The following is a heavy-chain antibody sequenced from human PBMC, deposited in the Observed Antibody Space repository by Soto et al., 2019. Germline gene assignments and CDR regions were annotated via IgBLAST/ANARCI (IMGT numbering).Heavy chain of an antibody. D-gene: IGHD3-22*01. CDR1: GGTFSSYT. V-gene: IGHV1-69*02. Sequence: VASVKVSCKASGGTFSSYTISWVRQAPGQGLEWMGRIIPILGIANYAQKFQGRVTITADESTSTAYMELSSLRSEDTAVYYCARTYYYDSSGYYWGGDAFDIWGQGTMVTVSS. CDR2: IIPILGIA. J-gene: IGHJ3*02. CDR3: ARTYYYDSSGYYWGGDAFDI.